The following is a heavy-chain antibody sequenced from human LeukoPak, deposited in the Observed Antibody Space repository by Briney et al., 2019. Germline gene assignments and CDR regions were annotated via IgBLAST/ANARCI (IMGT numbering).Heavy chain of an antibody. V-gene: IGHV4-59*01. CDR2: IYYSGST. CDR1: GGSISSYY. Sequence: KPSETLSLTCTVSGGSISSYYWSWIRQPPGKGLEWIGYIYYSGSTNYNPSLKSRVTISVDTSKNQFSLKLSSVTAADTAVYYCGRWNEGWDHLGQGTLVTVSS. D-gene: IGHD1-1*01. J-gene: IGHJ4*02. CDR3: GRWNEGWDH.